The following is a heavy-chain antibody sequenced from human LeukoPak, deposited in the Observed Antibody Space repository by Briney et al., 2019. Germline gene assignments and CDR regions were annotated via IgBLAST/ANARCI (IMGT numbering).Heavy chain of an antibody. CDR2: ISWDGGST. CDR3: TKDMGNGYYYMDV. Sequence: GGSLRLSCAASGFTFDDYTTHWVRQAPGKGLEWVSLISWDGGSTYYADSVKGRFTISRDNSKNSLYLQMNSLRTEDTALYYCTKDMGNGYYYMDVWGKGTTVTISS. J-gene: IGHJ6*03. V-gene: IGHV3-43*01. CDR1: GFTFDDYT. D-gene: IGHD1-1*01.